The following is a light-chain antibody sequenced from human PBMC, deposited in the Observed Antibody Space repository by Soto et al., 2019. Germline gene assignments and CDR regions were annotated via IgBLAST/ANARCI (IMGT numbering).Light chain of an antibody. Sequence: ETVLTQSPATLSLSPGERATLSCRASQSVSSYLAWYQQKPGQAPRLLIYDASNRATGIPARFSGSGSGTDFTLTISSLEPEDFAVYYCQQRSNWLLTFGGGTKVDI. J-gene: IGKJ4*01. CDR1: QSVSSY. CDR3: QQRSNWLLT. CDR2: DAS. V-gene: IGKV3-11*01.